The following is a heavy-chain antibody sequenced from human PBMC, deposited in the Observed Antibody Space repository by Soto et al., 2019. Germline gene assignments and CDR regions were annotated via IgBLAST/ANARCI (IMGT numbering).Heavy chain of an antibody. CDR1: GGTFSSYA. CDR3: ARDRGYYYDSSGYYVSGYFDY. D-gene: IGHD3-22*01. J-gene: IGHJ4*02. CDR2: IIPIFGTA. Sequence: QVQLVQSGAEVKKPGSSVKVSCKASGGTFSSYAISWVRQAPGQGLEWMGGIIPIFGTANYAQKFQGRVTITADESTSPAYMELSSLRSEDTAVYYCARDRGYYYDSSGYYVSGYFDYWGQGTLVTVSS. V-gene: IGHV1-69*01.